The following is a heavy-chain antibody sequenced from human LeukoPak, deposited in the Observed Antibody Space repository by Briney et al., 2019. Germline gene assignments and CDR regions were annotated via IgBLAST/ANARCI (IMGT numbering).Heavy chain of an antibody. J-gene: IGHJ4*02. Sequence: PGRSLRLSCAASGFTFDDYAMHWVRQAPGKGLEWVSGISWNSGSIGYADSVKGRFTISRDNSKNSLYLQINSLRPEDTALYYCAKDRYSSSGNYFESWGQGTLVTVSS. D-gene: IGHD6-13*01. CDR3: AKDRYSSSGNYFES. CDR1: GFTFDDYA. V-gene: IGHV3-9*01. CDR2: ISWNSGSI.